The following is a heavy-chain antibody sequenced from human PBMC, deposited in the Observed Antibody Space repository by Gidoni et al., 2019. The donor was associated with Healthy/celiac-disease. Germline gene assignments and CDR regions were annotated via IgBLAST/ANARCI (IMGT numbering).Heavy chain of an antibody. V-gene: IGHV1-69*01. CDR2: IITNFGTA. Sequence: QVQLVQSGPEVNKPGSSVQVSCMASGGTFSSYAISWLRQAPGQGLEWMGGIITNFGTANYAQKFQGRVTITEDESKSTAYMGLSSLRSEDTAVYYCARGEEGYYYMDVWGKGTTVTVSS. J-gene: IGHJ6*03. CDR3: ARGEEGYYYMDV. CDR1: GGTFSSYA.